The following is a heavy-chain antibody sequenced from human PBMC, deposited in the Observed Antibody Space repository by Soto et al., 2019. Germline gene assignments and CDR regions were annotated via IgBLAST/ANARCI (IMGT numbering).Heavy chain of an antibody. Sequence: ASVKVSCKASGYTFTGYYMHWVRQAPGQGLEWMGWINPNSGGTNYAQKFQGWVTMTRDTSISTAYMELSRLRSDDTAVYYCARDFGYSSSSSWFEPWGQGTLGTVSS. J-gene: IGHJ5*02. D-gene: IGHD6-6*01. CDR2: INPNSGGT. CDR3: ARDFGYSSSSSWFEP. CDR1: GYTFTGYY. V-gene: IGHV1-2*04.